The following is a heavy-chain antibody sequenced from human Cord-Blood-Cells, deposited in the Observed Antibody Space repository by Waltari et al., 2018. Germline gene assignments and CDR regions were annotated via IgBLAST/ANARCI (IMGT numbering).Heavy chain of an antibody. V-gene: IGHV4-34*01. D-gene: IGHD3-9*01. CDR2: INHRGST. Sequence: QVQLQQWGAGLLKPSETLSLTCAVYGGSFSGYYWSWIRQPPGKGLEWIGEINHRGSTNTNPSLKRRVTISVDTSKNEFSLKLSSVTAADTAVYYCAQEGRYYDILTGYYYWGQGTLVTVSS. CDR1: GGSFSGYY. CDR3: AQEGRYYDILTGYYY. J-gene: IGHJ4*02.